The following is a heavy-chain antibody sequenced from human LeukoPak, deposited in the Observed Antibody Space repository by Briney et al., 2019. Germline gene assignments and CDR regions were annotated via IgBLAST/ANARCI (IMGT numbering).Heavy chain of an antibody. V-gene: IGHV3-23*01. CDR2: ISDSGGST. CDR1: GFTFSSYA. CDR3: ANYGSGSYGD. Sequence: GGSLRLSCAASGFTFSSYAMSWVRQAPGKGLEWVAAISDSGGSTYYADSVKGRFTISRDNSKNTLYLQMNSLRAEDTAVYYCANYGSGSYGDWGQGTLVTVSS. D-gene: IGHD3-10*01. J-gene: IGHJ1*01.